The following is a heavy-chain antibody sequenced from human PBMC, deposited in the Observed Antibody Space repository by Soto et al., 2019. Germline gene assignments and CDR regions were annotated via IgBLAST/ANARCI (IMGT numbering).Heavy chain of an antibody. D-gene: IGHD6-13*01. CDR2: ISGSGGST. CDR1: GFTFSSYA. V-gene: IGHV3-23*01. Sequence: GGSLRLCCAASGFTFSSYAMSWVRQAPGKGLEWVSAISGSGGSTYYADSVKGRFTISRDNSKNTLYLQMNSLRAEDTAVYYCSKVKQFSGYSNSWRPSWFDPWGEGT. J-gene: IGHJ5*02. CDR3: SKVKQFSGYSNSWRPSWFDP.